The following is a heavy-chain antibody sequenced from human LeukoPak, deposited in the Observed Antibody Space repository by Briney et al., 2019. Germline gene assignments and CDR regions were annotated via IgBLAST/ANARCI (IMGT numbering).Heavy chain of an antibody. Sequence: GGSLRLSCAASGFTFEDYAMHWVRQAPGKGLEWVSGISWNSRSIGYADSVKGRFTTSRDNAKNSLYLQMNSLRPGDTALYYCAKDSRRGLYYFDYWGQGTLVTVSS. J-gene: IGHJ4*02. D-gene: IGHD3-16*01. CDR3: AKDSRRGLYYFDY. CDR2: ISWNSRSI. V-gene: IGHV3-9*01. CDR1: GFTFEDYA.